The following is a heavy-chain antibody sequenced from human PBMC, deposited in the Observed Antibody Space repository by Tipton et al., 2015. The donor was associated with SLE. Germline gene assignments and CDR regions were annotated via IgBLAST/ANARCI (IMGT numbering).Heavy chain of an antibody. CDR2: IYYSGST. CDR1: GGSISSSSYY. CDR3: AGLQQLVGFDP. V-gene: IGHV4-39*07. D-gene: IGHD6-13*01. J-gene: IGHJ5*02. Sequence: TLSLTCTVSGGSISSSSYYWGWIRQPPGKGLEWIGSIYYSGSTYYNPSLKSRVTISVDTSKNQFSLKLSSVTAADTAVYYCAGLQQLVGFDPWGQGTLVTVSS.